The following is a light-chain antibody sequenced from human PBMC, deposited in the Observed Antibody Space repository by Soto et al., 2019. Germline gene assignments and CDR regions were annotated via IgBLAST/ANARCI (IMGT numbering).Light chain of an antibody. J-gene: IGKJ4*01. CDR2: DTS. CDR1: ESVDIY. CDR3: QQRRNWPPLT. V-gene: IGKV3-11*01. Sequence: ETVLTQSPVTLSLSPGETATLSCRASESVDIYLAWCQQKPGQPPRLLIYDTSNRAAGIPARFSGIGSGTDFTLIISSLEPEDFAVYYCQQRRNWPPLTFGGGTRVEFK.